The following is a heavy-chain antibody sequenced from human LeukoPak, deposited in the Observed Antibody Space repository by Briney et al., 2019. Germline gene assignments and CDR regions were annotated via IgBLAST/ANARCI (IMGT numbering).Heavy chain of an antibody. CDR3: ARDRWLDDDAFDI. D-gene: IGHD5-12*01. J-gene: IGHJ3*02. CDR2: ISYDGSNK. CDR1: GFTFSSYT. V-gene: IGHV3-30-3*01. Sequence: GGSLRLSCAASGFTFSSYTMHWVRQAPGKGLEWVAVISYDGSNKYYADSVKGRFTISRDNSKSTLFLQMNSLRAEDTAVYYCARDRWLDDDAFDIWGQGTMVTVSS.